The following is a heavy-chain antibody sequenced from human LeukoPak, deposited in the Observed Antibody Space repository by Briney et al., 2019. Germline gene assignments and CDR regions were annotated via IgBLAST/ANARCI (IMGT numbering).Heavy chain of an antibody. CDR2: ISSSGSTI. J-gene: IGHJ4*02. CDR3: AGGSGWYAYFDY. V-gene: IGHV3-48*03. Sequence: GGSMRLSSAASGFTFSSYEMNWVRQAPGEGLEWVSYISSSGSTIYYADSVKGRITISRDNAKNSLYLQMNSLRAEDTAVYYCAGGSGWYAYFDYWGQGTLVTVSS. CDR1: GFTFSSYE. D-gene: IGHD6-19*01.